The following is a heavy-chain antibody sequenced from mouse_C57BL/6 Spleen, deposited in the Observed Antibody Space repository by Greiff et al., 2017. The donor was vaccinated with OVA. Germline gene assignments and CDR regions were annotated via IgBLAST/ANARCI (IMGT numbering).Heavy chain of an antibody. Sequence: EVKVVESGGGLVKPGGSLKLSCAASGFTFSDYGMHWVRQAPEKGLEWVAYISSGSSTIYYADTVKGRFTISRDNAKNTLVLQLTSLRSEDTAIYYCEREERNYRFVYWGQGTLVTVSA. CDR1: GFTFSDYG. D-gene: IGHD1-1*01. J-gene: IGHJ3*01. CDR3: EREERNYRFVY. CDR2: ISSGSSTI. V-gene: IGHV5-17*01.